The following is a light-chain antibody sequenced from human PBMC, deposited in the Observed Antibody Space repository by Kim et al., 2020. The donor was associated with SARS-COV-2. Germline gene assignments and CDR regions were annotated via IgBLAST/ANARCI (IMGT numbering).Light chain of an antibody. V-gene: IGLV3-19*01. CDR1: SLISYY. CDR3: NSRGSNDNVL. CDR2: GKN. J-gene: IGLJ2*01. Sequence: VALGQTGRITCQGDSLISYYATWSQQKPAQAPIVVIYGKNNRPSGIPDRFSGSSSGDTASLTITGTQAGDEADYYCNSRGSNDNVLFGGGTQLTVL.